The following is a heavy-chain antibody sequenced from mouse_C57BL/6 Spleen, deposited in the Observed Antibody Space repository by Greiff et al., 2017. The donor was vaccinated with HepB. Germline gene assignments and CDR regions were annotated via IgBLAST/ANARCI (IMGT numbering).Heavy chain of an antibody. CDR2: INPGSGGT. D-gene: IGHD1-1*01. Sequence: QVQLKESGAELVRPGTSVKVSCKASGYAFTNYLIEWVKQRPGQGLEWIGVINPGSGGTNYNEKFKGKATLTADKSSSTAYMQLSSLTSEDSAVYFCARELRGWYFDVWGTGTTVTVSS. V-gene: IGHV1-54*01. CDR3: ARELRGWYFDV. J-gene: IGHJ1*03. CDR1: GYAFTNYL.